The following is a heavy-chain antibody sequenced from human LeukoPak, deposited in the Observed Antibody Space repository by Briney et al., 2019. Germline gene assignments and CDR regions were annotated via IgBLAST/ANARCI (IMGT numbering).Heavy chain of an antibody. CDR1: GFTFSSYA. CDR3: ARDLQYYDSSGYFYKGIYYYGMDV. V-gene: IGHV3-30-3*01. CDR2: ISYDGSNK. Sequence: PGGSLRLSCAASGFTFSSYAMHWVRQAPGKGLEWVAVISYDGSNKYYADSVKGRFTISRDNSKNTPYLQMNSLRAEDTAVYYCARDLQYYDSSGYFYKGIYYYGMDVWGQGTTVTVSS. J-gene: IGHJ6*02. D-gene: IGHD3-22*01.